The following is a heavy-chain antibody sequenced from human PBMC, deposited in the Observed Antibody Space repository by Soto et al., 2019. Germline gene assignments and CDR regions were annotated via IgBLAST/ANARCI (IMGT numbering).Heavy chain of an antibody. Sequence: LSLTCTVSGGSISTSSHYCGWIRLPKKKGLEWIGSISYSGSTYYNPSLKSRVTISVDTSKNQFSLKLSSVNAADTAVYYCARGHGGITVFGAPGHFDYWGQGTLVTV. V-gene: IGHV4-39*01. J-gene: IGHJ4*02. CDR3: ARGHGGITVFGAPGHFDY. CDR1: GGSISTSSHY. D-gene: IGHD3-3*01. CDR2: ISYSGST.